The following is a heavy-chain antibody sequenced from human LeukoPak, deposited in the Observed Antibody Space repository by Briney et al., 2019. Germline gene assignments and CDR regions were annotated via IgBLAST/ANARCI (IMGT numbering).Heavy chain of an antibody. CDR1: GITFGSYW. D-gene: IGHD3-10*01. Sequence: GGSLRLSCTASGITFGSYWMTWVREAPGKGLGWVSAISGSGYDTYYAASVKGRFTISRDIPKNTLYLQMHSPRAEDTAVYYCAKPRNVLLWFGEFDYWGQGTLVTVS. J-gene: IGHJ4*02. CDR2: ISGSGYDT. CDR3: AKPRNVLLWFGEFDY. V-gene: IGHV3-23*01.